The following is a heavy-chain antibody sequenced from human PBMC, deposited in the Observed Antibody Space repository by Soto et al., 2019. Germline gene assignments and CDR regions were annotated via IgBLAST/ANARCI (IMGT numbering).Heavy chain of an antibody. J-gene: IGHJ6*02. Sequence: GGSLRLSCAASGFTFSSYSMNWVRQAPGKGLEWVSYISSSSSTIYYADSVKGRFTISRDNAKNSLYLQMNSLRDEDTAVYYCARMYYDFWSAAGGMDVWGQGTTVTVSS. V-gene: IGHV3-48*02. CDR3: ARMYYDFWSAAGGMDV. CDR2: ISSSSSTI. D-gene: IGHD3-3*01. CDR1: GFTFSSYS.